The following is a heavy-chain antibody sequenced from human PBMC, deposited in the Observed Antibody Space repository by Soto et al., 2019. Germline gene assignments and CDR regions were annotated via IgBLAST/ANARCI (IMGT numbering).Heavy chain of an antibody. D-gene: IGHD2-15*01. J-gene: IGHJ6*02. CDR2: IYYSGST. CDR1: GGSISSGGYY. CDR3: TRERVAATPGYYGMDV. Sequence: SETLSLTCTVSGGSISSGGYYWSWIRQHPGKGLEWIGYIYYSGSTYYNPSLKSRVTISVDTSKNQFSLKLSSVTAADTAVYYCTRERVAATPGYYGMDVWGQGTTVTVSS. V-gene: IGHV4-31*03.